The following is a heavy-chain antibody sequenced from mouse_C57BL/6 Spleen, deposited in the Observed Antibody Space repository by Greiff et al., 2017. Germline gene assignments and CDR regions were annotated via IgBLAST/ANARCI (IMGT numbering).Heavy chain of an antibody. CDR1: GYAFSSYW. J-gene: IGHJ2*01. Sequence: QVQLQQSGAELVKPGASVKISCKASGYAFSSYWMNWVKQRPGKGLEWIGQIYPGDGDTNYNGKFKGKATLTADKSSSTAYMQLSSLTSEDSAFYFCARKHDGYFPFDYWGQGTTLTVSS. V-gene: IGHV1-80*01. CDR2: IYPGDGDT. D-gene: IGHD2-3*01. CDR3: ARKHDGYFPFDY.